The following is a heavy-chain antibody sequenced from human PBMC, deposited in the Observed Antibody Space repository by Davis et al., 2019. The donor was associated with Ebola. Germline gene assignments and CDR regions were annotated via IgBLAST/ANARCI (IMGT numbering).Heavy chain of an antibody. CDR2: ISGFNTNT. V-gene: IGHV1-18*04. D-gene: IGHD3-9*01. J-gene: IGHJ4*02. Sequence: SVTVSRLPSVYTFTSYGLVRLRQAPGLGLEWMGWISGFNTNTNFAQKFQGRVTVSKDTSTNTAYMDLRSLTSDDTAIYYCARAPNYDVLTGTSSYYFDYWGQGTLVTVSS. CDR3: ARAPNYDVLTGTSSYYFDY. CDR1: VYTFTSYG.